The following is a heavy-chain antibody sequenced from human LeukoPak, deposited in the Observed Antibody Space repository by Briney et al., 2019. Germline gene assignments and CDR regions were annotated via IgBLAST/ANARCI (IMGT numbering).Heavy chain of an antibody. V-gene: IGHV3-43*02. D-gene: IGHD2-2*03. Sequence: PGGSLRLSCAASGFSFDDYAMHWVRQAPGMGLEWVSLISGDAGSTYYADSVRGRFSISRDNSKNSLFLQMNSLRTEDTAFYFCAKVIGYCSSTSCSLFDDAFDVWGQGTMVTVSS. J-gene: IGHJ3*01. CDR3: AKVIGYCSSTSCSLFDDAFDV. CDR2: ISGDAGST. CDR1: GFSFDDYA.